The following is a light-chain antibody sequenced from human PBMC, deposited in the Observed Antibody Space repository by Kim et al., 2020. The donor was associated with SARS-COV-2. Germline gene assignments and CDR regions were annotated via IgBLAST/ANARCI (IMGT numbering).Light chain of an antibody. CDR1: RSNIGGNT. V-gene: IGLV1-44*01. J-gene: IGLJ1*01. Sequence: GQRVTNYCTGGRSNIGGNTVGWYLQLPGTAPKLHIHRDHQRPSGVPDRFSGSTSGTSASLAFTALHSDDEADYYCAAWDDSLNGYVFGGGTKVTVL. CDR3: AAWDDSLNGYV. CDR2: RDH.